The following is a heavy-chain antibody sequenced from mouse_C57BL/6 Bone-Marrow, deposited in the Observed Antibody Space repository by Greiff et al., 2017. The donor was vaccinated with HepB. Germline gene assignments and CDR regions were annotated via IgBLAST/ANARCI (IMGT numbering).Heavy chain of an antibody. CDR1: GYSITSGYY. J-gene: IGHJ2*01. CDR2: ISYDGSN. Sequence: EVQLQQSGPGLVKPSRSLSLTCSVTGYSITSGYYWNWIRQFPGNKLEWMGYISYDGSNNYNPSLKNRISITRDTSKNQFFLKLNSVTTEDTATYYCAREEGLTGTDFDYWGQGTTLTVSS. D-gene: IGHD4-1*01. CDR3: AREEGLTGTDFDY. V-gene: IGHV3-6*01.